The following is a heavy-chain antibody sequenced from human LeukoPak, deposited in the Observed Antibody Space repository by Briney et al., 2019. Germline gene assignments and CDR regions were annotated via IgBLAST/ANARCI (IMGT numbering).Heavy chain of an antibody. CDR1: GYTFTGYY. D-gene: IGHD2-2*01. CDR3: ARDPVVVPAATTDAFDI. V-gene: IGHV1-2*02. J-gene: IGHJ3*02. CDR2: INPNSGGT. Sequence: ASVKVSCKASGYTFTGYYMHWVRQAPGQGLEWMGWINPNSGGTNYAQKFQGRVTMTRDTSISTAYMELSRLRSDDTAVYYCARDPVVVPAATTDAFDIWGQGTMVTVSS.